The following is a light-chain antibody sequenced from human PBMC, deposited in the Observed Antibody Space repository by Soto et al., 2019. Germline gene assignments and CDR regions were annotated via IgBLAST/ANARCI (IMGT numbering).Light chain of an antibody. CDR2: GAS. V-gene: IGKV3-20*01. CDR3: QQYGRSPLMYT. J-gene: IGKJ2*01. Sequence: ENVLTQSPGTLSLSPGERATLSCGASQSVDSNFLAWYQQKPGQAPRLLIYGASTRAAGVPDRFSGSGSGTDFTLTITRLEPEDFAVYYCQQYGRSPLMYTFGQGTKLGL. CDR1: QSVDSNF.